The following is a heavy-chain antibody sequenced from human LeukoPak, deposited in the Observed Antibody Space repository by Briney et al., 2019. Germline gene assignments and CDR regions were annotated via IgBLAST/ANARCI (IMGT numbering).Heavy chain of an antibody. D-gene: IGHD5-12*01. CDR2: INQDGSEE. J-gene: IGHJ4*02. CDR3: VRDGGVSGYDLLDY. CDR1: GFTFSNYW. V-gene: IGHV3-7*01. Sequence: GGSLRLSGAASGFTFSNYWMTWVRQAPGKGLEWVAHINQDGSEEHYMDSVKARFTISRDNAKNSLSLQMNSLRAEDTAVYYCVRDGGVSGYDLLDYWGRGTLVTVSS.